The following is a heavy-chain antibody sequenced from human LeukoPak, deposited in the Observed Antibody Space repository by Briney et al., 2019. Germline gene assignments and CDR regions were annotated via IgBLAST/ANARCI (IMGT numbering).Heavy chain of an antibody. Sequence: ASVKVSCKASGYTFTGYYMHWVRQAPGQGLEWMGWINPNSGGTNYAQKFQGRVTMTRDTSISTAYMELSRLRSDDTAVYYCARLVYYYDSSGYSNYYYYMDVWGKGTTVTVSS. CDR2: INPNSGGT. J-gene: IGHJ6*03. CDR1: GYTFTGYY. V-gene: IGHV1-2*02. D-gene: IGHD3-22*01. CDR3: ARLVYYYDSSGYSNYYYYMDV.